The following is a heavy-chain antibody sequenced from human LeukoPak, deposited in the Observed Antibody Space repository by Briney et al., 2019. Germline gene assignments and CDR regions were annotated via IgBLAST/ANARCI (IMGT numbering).Heavy chain of an antibody. D-gene: IGHD6-13*01. CDR2: ISSSGSTI. CDR3: ARGRIAAAHFDY. J-gene: IGHJ4*02. CDR1: GFTFSDYY. Sequence: GGSLRLSCAASGFTFSDYYMSWIRQAPGKGLEWVSYISSSGSTIYYADSVKGRFTISRDNSKNTLYLQMNSLRAEDTAVYYCARGRIAAAHFDYWGQGTLVTVSS. V-gene: IGHV3-11*04.